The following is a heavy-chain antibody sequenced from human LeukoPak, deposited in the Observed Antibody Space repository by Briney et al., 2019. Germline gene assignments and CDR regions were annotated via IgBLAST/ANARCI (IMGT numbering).Heavy chain of an antibody. D-gene: IGHD4-23*01. V-gene: IGHV1-69*13. J-gene: IGHJ4*02. CDR2: IIPIFGTA. CDR1: GGTFSSYA. CDR3: AREAVVTRQGFDY. Sequence: ASVKVSCKASGGTFSSYAISWVRQALGQGLEWMGGIIPIFGTANYAQKFQGRVTITADESTSTAYMELSSLRSEDTAVYYCAREAVVTRQGFDYWGQGTLVTDSS.